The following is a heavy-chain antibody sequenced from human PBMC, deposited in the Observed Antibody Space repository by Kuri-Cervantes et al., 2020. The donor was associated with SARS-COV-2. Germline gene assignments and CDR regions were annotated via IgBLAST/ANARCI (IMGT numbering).Heavy chain of an antibody. Sequence: ESLKISCTVSGGSISSSSYYWGWIRQPPGKGLEWIGSIYYSGSTYYNPSLKSRVTISVDTSKNQFSLKLSSVTAADTAVYYCARTLHEFYCSSTSCYLHYFDYWGQGTLVTVSS. V-gene: IGHV4-39*01. CDR2: IYYSGST. CDR3: ARTLHEFYCSSTSCYLHYFDY. CDR1: GGSISSSSYY. J-gene: IGHJ4*02. D-gene: IGHD2-2*01.